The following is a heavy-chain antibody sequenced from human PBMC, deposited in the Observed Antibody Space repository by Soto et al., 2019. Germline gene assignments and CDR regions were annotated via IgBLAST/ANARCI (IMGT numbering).Heavy chain of an antibody. J-gene: IGHJ4*02. Sequence: PSETLSLTCTVSGWSFTGHFLSWVRQPPGKGLEWVWEVSRSGNTKYYPDLRSRVTLSVDSSKNQISLAQTSVTAADTAAYYCSRAKVASTGWEHFDIWGQGTLVTVSS. CDR3: SRAKVASTGWEHFDI. D-gene: IGHD1-26*01. CDR2: VSRSGNT. V-gene: IGHV4-34*01. CDR1: GWSFTGHF.